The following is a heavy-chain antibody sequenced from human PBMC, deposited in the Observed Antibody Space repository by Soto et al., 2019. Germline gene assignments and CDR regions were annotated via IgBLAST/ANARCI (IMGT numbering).Heavy chain of an antibody. CDR2: VYSSGTT. Sequence: SETLSLTCSVSGGSINSYWWSWIRQPAGKGLEWIGRVYSSGTTDYNPSLNSRATLSVETSKNQFPLKLSSVTAADTAVYYCARDIGSYAYGEGYWGQGIQVTVSS. J-gene: IGHJ4*02. CDR1: GGSINSYW. V-gene: IGHV4-4*07. D-gene: IGHD3-10*01. CDR3: ARDIGSYAYGEGY.